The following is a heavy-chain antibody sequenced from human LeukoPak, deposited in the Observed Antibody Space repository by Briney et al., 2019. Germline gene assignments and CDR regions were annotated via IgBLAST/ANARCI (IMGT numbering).Heavy chain of an antibody. V-gene: IGHV4-39*07. J-gene: IGHJ6*02. CDR1: GGSISSSSYY. D-gene: IGHD3-22*01. Sequence: SETRSLTCTVSGGSISSSSYYWGWIRQAPGKGLEWIGSIYYSGSTYYNPSLKSRVTISVDKSKNQFSLKLSSVTAADTAVYYCARDYLLYDDSSGYYPYYGMDVWGQGTTVTVSS. CDR3: ARDYLLYDDSSGYYPYYGMDV. CDR2: IYYSGST.